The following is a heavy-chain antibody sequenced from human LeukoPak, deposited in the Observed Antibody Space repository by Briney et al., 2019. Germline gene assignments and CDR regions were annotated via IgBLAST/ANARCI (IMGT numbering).Heavy chain of an antibody. V-gene: IGHV3-7*01. CDR1: GFTFSSYW. CDR2: IKQDGSEK. J-gene: IGHJ3*02. Sequence: GGSLRLSCAASGFTFSSYWMSWVRQAPGKGLEWVANIKQDGSEKYYVDSVKGRFTISRDNSKNTLYLQMNSLRAEDTAVYYCATDYGDYPPIWGQGTMVTVSS. D-gene: IGHD4-17*01. CDR3: ATDYGDYPPI.